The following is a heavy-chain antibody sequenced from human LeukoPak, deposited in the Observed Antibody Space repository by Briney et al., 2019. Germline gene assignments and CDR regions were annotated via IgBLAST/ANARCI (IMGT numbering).Heavy chain of an antibody. CDR1: GFTFDIYT. J-gene: IGHJ4*02. CDR2: IDSYNSI. D-gene: IGHD1-26*01. Sequence: PGGPLRLSCAASGFTFDIYTMIWVRQAPGKGLEWVSSIDSYNSIYYADSLKGRFTISRDNAKTSLYLQMNSLRAEDTAIYYCARYASFKYSGTYYYDYWGQGTLVSVSS. V-gene: IGHV3-69-1*02. CDR3: ARYASFKYSGTYYYDY.